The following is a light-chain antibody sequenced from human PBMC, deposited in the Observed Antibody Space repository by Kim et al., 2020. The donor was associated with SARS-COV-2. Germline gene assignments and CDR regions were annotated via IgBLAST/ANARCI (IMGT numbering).Light chain of an antibody. CDR3: QQYNSYSGT. V-gene: IGKV1-5*01. CDR1: QSISSW. J-gene: IGKJ1*01. Sequence: ASVGDRVTIPCRASQSISSWLAWYQQKPGKAPKLLIYDASSLESGVPLRFSGSGSGTEFTLTISSLQPDDFATYYCQQYNSYSGTFGQGTKVDIK. CDR2: DAS.